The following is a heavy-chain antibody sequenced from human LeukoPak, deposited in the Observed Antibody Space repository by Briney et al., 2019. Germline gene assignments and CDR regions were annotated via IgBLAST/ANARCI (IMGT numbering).Heavy chain of an antibody. J-gene: IGHJ4*02. Sequence: GGSLRRSCAASGFTFSSYGMHWVRQAPGKGLEWVAVISYDGSNKYYADSVKGRFTISRDNSKNTLYLQMNSLRAEDTAVYYCAKDPRRVYSGYGDYWGQGTLVTVSS. CDR2: ISYDGSNK. V-gene: IGHV3-30*18. CDR1: GFTFSSYG. D-gene: IGHD5-12*01. CDR3: AKDPRRVYSGYGDY.